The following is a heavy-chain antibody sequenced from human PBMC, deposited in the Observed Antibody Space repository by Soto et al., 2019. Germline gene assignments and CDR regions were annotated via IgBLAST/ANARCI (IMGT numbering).Heavy chain of an antibody. J-gene: IGHJ4*02. Sequence: QVQLQESGPGLEKPSETLSLTCTVSGGSISSYYWSWIRQPPGKGLEWIGYISYSGSTNYNPSLKSRVPISVDTSTNQFSLKLRSVTSADTAVYYCARRFTGLYYFDYWGQGTLVTVSS. CDR2: ISYSGST. CDR3: ARRFTGLYYFDY. V-gene: IGHV4-59*08. CDR1: GGSISSYY. D-gene: IGHD3-3*01.